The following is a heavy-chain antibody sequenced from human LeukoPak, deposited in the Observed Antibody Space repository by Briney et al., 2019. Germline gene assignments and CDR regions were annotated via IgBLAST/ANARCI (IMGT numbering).Heavy chain of an antibody. Sequence: PGGSLRLSCAASGFTFSSYAMSWVRQAPGKGLEWDSGINTSGGSTAYADSVKGRFTISRDNPRNTLYMQMNSLRAEDTALYYCAIMHPYYDGNGYWVQWGQGTLVTVSS. J-gene: IGHJ4*02. CDR3: AIMHPYYDGNGYWVQ. CDR2: INTSGGST. V-gene: IGHV3-23*01. D-gene: IGHD3-22*01. CDR1: GFTFSSYA.